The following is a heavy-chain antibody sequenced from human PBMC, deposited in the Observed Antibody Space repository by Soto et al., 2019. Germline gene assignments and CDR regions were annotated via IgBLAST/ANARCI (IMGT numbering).Heavy chain of an antibody. V-gene: IGHV5-51*01. CDR1: GYSFTSYW. J-gene: IGHJ5*02. CDR3: ARRGQLYNWFDP. CDR2: IYPGDSDT. D-gene: IGHD3-10*01. Sequence: GESLKISCKGSGYSFTSYWIAWVRQMPGKGLEWMGIIYPGDSDTRYNPSFRGQVTISADKSISTAYLHRSSLEASDTAMYYCARRGQLYNWFDPWGQGTLVTAPQ.